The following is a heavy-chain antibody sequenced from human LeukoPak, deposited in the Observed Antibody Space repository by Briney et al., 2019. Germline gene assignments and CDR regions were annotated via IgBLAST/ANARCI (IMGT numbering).Heavy chain of an antibody. D-gene: IGHD1-26*01. Sequence: GRSLRLSCAASGFTFSSYAMHWVRQAPGKGLEWVAIIWHDGSQKHYGDSAKGRFTISRDDSRNMLYLEMNSLRAEDTAVYYCGRVGYSGNSVPIDYWGQGTLVTVSS. CDR2: IWHDGSQK. V-gene: IGHV3-33*08. CDR3: GRVGYSGNSVPIDY. J-gene: IGHJ4*02. CDR1: GFTFSSYA.